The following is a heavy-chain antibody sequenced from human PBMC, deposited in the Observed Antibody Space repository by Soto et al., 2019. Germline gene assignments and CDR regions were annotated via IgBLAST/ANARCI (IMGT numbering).Heavy chain of an antibody. CDR3: AKWDESSIAARPEYYYYYYGMDV. CDR1: GFTFSSYA. J-gene: IGHJ6*02. D-gene: IGHD6-6*01. CDR2: ISGSGGST. V-gene: IGHV3-23*01. Sequence: GGSLRLSCAASGFTFSSYAMSWVRQAPGKGLEWVSAISGSGGSTYYADSVKGRFTISRDNSKNTLYLQMNSLRAEDTAVYYCAKWDESSIAARPEYYYYYYGMDVWGQGTTVTVSS.